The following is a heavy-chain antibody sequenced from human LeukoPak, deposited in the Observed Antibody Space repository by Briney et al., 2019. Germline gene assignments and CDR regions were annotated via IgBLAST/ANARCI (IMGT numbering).Heavy chain of an antibody. CDR3: AKDSGYSGYNSGFDY. J-gene: IGHJ4*02. D-gene: IGHD5-12*01. V-gene: IGHV3-30*02. CDR2: IRYDGSNK. CDR1: GFTFSSYG. Sequence: GGSLRLSCAASGFTFSSYGMHWVRQAPGKGLEWVAFIRYDGSNKYYADSVKGRFTIFRDNSKNTLYLQMNSLRAEDTAVYYCAKDSGYSGYNSGFDYWGQGTLVTVSS.